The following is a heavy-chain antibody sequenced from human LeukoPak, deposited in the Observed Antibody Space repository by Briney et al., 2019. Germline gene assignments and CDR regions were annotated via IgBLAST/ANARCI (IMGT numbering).Heavy chain of an antibody. CDR3: ARVVRYSSGPDY. CDR2: IYHSGST. J-gene: IGHJ4*02. D-gene: IGHD6-19*01. V-gene: IGHV4-30-2*01. Sequence: SETLSLTCTVSGGSISSGGYYWSWIRQPPGKGLEWIGYIYHSGSTYYNPSLKSRVTISVDRSKNQFSLKLSSVTAADTAVYYCARVVRYSSGPDYWGQGTLVTVSS. CDR1: GGSISSGGYY.